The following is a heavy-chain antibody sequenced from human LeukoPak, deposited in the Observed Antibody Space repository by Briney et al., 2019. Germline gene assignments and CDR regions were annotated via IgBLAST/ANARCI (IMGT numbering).Heavy chain of an antibody. Sequence: GASVKVSCKASGNTFTSYGISWVRQAPGQGLEWMGWISAYNGNTNYAQKLQGRVTMTTDTSTSTAYMELRSLRSDDTAVYYCARDRYDSSGYYPDYWGQGTLVTVSS. CDR3: ARDRYDSSGYYPDY. CDR2: ISAYNGNT. CDR1: GNTFTSYG. D-gene: IGHD3-22*01. J-gene: IGHJ4*02. V-gene: IGHV1-18*01.